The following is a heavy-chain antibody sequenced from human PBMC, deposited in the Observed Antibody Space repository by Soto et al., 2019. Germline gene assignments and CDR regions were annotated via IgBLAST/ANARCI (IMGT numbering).Heavy chain of an antibody. Sequence: QVPLVQSGAEVKKPGASVKVSCKASGYTFTSYGISWVRQAPGQGLEWMGWISAYNGNTNYAQKLQGRVTMTTDTSTSTAYMELRSLRSDDTAVYYCARDRSAEQQLVFGGYYYGMDVWGQGTTVTVSS. J-gene: IGHJ6*02. D-gene: IGHD6-13*01. CDR2: ISAYNGNT. CDR3: ARDRSAEQQLVFGGYYYGMDV. V-gene: IGHV1-18*01. CDR1: GYTFTSYG.